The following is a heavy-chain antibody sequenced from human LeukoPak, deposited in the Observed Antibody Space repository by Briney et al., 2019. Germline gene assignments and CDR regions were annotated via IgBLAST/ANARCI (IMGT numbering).Heavy chain of an antibody. J-gene: IGHJ4*02. V-gene: IGHV3-21*01. D-gene: IGHD5-24*01. CDR1: GFNFSAYS. CDR2: ITRSTSYI. CDR3: ARDPNPRDGGY. Sequence: GGSLRLSCAASGFNFSAYSVNWVRQAPGKGLEWVSSITRSTSYIYFADSVRGRFTISRDNAKNSLYLQMNSLRAEDTAVYYCARDPNPRDGGYWGQGTLVPVSS.